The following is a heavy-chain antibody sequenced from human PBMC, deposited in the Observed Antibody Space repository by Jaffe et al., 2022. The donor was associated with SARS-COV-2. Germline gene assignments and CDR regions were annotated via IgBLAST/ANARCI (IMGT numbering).Heavy chain of an antibody. Sequence: QVQLQESGPGLVKPSQTLSLTCTVSGGSISSGSYYWSWIRQPAGKGLEWIGRIYTSGSTNYNPSLKSRVTISVDTSKNQFSLKLSSVTAADTAVYYCARDGANDYGDYNHGMDVWGQGTTVTVSS. J-gene: IGHJ6*02. CDR2: IYTSGST. CDR3: ARDGANDYGDYNHGMDV. V-gene: IGHV4-61*02. CDR1: GGSISSGSYY. D-gene: IGHD4-17*01.